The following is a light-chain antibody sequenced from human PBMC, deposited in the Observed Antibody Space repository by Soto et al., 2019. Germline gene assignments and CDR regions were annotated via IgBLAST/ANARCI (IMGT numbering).Light chain of an antibody. V-gene: IGKV1-33*01. CDR1: QDISNY. CDR3: QQDDNLPLT. Sequence: DIQRTQSPSSLSASVGDRVTITCQASQDISNYLNWYQQKPGKAPKLLIYDASNLETGVPSRFSGSGSGTDFTFTISSLQPEDIATYYCQQDDNLPLTFGGWTKV. CDR2: DAS. J-gene: IGKJ4*01.